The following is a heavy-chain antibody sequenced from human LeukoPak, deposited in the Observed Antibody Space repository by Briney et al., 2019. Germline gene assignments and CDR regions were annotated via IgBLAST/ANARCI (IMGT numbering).Heavy chain of an antibody. CDR2: IYYSGDT. CDR1: GDSISSYY. V-gene: IGHV4-59*01. CDR3: ARGARNPDY. Sequence: SETLSLTCTVSGDSISSYYWSWIRQPPGKGLEWIGYIYYSGDTNHNPSLKSRATISVDTSKNQLSLKLSSVTAADTAVYYCARGARNPDYWGQGTLVIVSS. J-gene: IGHJ4*02.